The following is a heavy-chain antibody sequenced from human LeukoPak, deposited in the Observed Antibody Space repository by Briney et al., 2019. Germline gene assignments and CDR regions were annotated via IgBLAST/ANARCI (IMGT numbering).Heavy chain of an antibody. CDR2: IYYSGST. CDR3: ARLMAATDY. D-gene: IGHD2-15*01. CDR1: GGSISSSSYH. J-gene: IGHJ4*02. Sequence: SETLSLTCTVSGGSISSSSYHWGWIRQPPGKGLEWIGSIYYSGSTYHNPSLKSRVTISVDTSKNQISLKLSSVTAADTAVYYCARLMAATDYWGQGTLVTVSS. V-gene: IGHV4-39*01.